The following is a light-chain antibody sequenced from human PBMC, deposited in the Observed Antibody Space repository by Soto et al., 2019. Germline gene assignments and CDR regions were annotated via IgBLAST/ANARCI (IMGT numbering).Light chain of an antibody. CDR1: SSDVGGYNY. J-gene: IGLJ1*01. CDR3: SSYTSSSTLNV. V-gene: IGLV2-14*01. Sequence: QSALTQPPSASGSPGQSVTISCTGTSSDVGGYNYVSWYQQHPGKAPQLMISEVSNRPSGVSNRFSGSKSGNTASLTISGLQAEDEADYYCSSYTSSSTLNVFGTGTKVTVL. CDR2: EVS.